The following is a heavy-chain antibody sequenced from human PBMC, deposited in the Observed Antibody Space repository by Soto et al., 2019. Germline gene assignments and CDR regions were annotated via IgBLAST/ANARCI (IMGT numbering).Heavy chain of an antibody. CDR1: GGTFSSYA. V-gene: IGHV1-69*13. CDR2: IIPIFGTA. J-gene: IGHJ4*02. CDR3: ARGDSLLRPFDY. Sequence: SVKVSCKASGGTFSSYAISWVLQAPGQGLEWMGGIIPIFGTANYAQKFQGRVTITADESTSTAYMELSSLRSEDTAVYYCARGDSLLRPFDYWGQGTLVTVSS. D-gene: IGHD2-2*01.